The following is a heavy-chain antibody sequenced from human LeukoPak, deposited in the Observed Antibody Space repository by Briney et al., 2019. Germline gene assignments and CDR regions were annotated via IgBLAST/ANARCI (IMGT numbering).Heavy chain of an antibody. CDR2: IYYSGST. D-gene: IGHD6-19*01. V-gene: IGHV4-59*01. Sequence: SETLSLTCTVSGGSISSYYWSWIRQPPGKGLEWIGYIYYSGSTNYNPSLKSRVTISVDTPKNQFSPKLSSVTAADTAVYYCARVLAVAGTGDAFDIWGQGTMVTVSP. CDR3: ARVLAVAGTGDAFDI. J-gene: IGHJ3*02. CDR1: GGSISSYY.